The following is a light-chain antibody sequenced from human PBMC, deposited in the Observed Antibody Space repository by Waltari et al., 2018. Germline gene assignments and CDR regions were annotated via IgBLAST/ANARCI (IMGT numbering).Light chain of an antibody. CDR1: QSIGKY. CDR3: QNHERLPAT. Sequence: EVVLTQSPGTLSLSPVERATLSCRASQSIGKYLVWYQQRPGQAPRFLIYAASTRATGIPDRFSGSGYGTDFSLTISRLEPEDFAVYYCQNHERLPATFGQGTKVEIK. J-gene: IGKJ1*01. CDR2: AAS. V-gene: IGKV3-20*01.